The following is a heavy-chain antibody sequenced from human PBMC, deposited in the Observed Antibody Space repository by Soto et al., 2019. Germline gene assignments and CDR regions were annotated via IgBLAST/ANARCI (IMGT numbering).Heavy chain of an antibody. J-gene: IGHJ6*02. D-gene: IGHD1-20*01. V-gene: IGHV2-70*13. Sequence: SGPTLVNPTETLTLTCTCSGFSITSPGMSVSWIRQPPGRALEWLALIERDDDDKYYSTSLKTRLTISKDTRKNQVVLTMANMDSADTATYYCARSIRGPRKFNGMDVWGQGTTVTVSS. CDR2: IERDDDDK. CDR3: ARSIRGPRKFNGMDV. CDR1: GFSITSPGMS.